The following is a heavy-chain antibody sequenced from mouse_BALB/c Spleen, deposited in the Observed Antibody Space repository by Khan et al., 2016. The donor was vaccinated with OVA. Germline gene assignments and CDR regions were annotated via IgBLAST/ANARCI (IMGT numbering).Heavy chain of an antibody. Sequence: VQLKQSGAELVRPGALVKLSCKASGFNITDYYLHWVKQRPEQGLEWIGWIDPENGNTIYDPKFPGKASITADTSSNTAYLQLSSLTSEDTAVYYCTRRDYEAMDYGGQGTSVTVSS. D-gene: IGHD2-4*01. CDR1: GFNITDYY. CDR3: TRRDYEAMDY. CDR2: IDPENGNT. V-gene: IGHV14-1*02. J-gene: IGHJ4*01.